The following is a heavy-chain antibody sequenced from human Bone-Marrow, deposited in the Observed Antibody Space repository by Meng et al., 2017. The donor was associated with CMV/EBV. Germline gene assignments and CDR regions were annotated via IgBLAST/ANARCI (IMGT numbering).Heavy chain of an antibody. CDR3: ARDRSSLDFWSGFLGWLDP. D-gene: IGHD3-3*01. Sequence: GESLKISCAASGFTFSSYGMHWVRQAPGKGLEWVAIISLDGINKYIADSVKGRFTISRDNSKKILYLQMNSLRADDTAVYYCARDRSSLDFWSGFLGWLDPWGQGTLVTVSS. CDR2: ISLDGINK. J-gene: IGHJ5*02. V-gene: IGHV3-30*19. CDR1: GFTFSSYG.